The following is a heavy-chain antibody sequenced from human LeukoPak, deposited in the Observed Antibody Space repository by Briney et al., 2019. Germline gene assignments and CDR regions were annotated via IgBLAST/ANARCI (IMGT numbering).Heavy chain of an antibody. CDR3: ARDLKGCSGGSCYFPTTSHAFDI. V-gene: IGHV4-59*01. D-gene: IGHD2-15*01. Sequence: SETLSLTCTVSGGSISSYYWSWIRQPPGKGLEWIGYIYYSGSTNYNPSLKSRVTISVDTSKNQFSLKLSSVTAADTAVYYCARDLKGCSGGSCYFPTTSHAFDIWGQGTMVTVSS. CDR2: IYYSGST. CDR1: GGSISSYY. J-gene: IGHJ3*02.